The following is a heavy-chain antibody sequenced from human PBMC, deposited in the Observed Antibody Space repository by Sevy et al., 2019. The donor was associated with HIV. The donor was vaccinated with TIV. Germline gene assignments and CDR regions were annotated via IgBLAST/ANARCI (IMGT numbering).Heavy chain of an antibody. Sequence: SKTLSLTCAVYGGSFSGYYWSWIRQPPGKGLEWIGEINHSGSTNYNPSLKSRVTISVDTSKNQFSLKLSSVTAADTAVYYCARKQEDYGSGSYYATPYYYGMDVWGQGTTVTVSS. J-gene: IGHJ6*02. CDR2: INHSGST. V-gene: IGHV4-34*01. CDR3: ARKQEDYGSGSYYATPYYYGMDV. CDR1: GGSFSGYY. D-gene: IGHD3-10*01.